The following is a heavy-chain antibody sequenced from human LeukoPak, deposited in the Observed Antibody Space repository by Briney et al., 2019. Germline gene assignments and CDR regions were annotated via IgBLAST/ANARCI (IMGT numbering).Heavy chain of an antibody. CDR3: AKDEGLELRGYFDY. Sequence: GESLRLSCAASGFTFSSYAMSWVRQAPGKGLEWVSGISTSGGSSSCADSVKGRFTISRDNSKNTLYLQMNSLRAEDTAVYYCAKDEGLELRGYFDYWGQGTLVTVSS. J-gene: IGHJ4*02. D-gene: IGHD1-7*01. CDR2: ISTSGGSS. V-gene: IGHV3-23*01. CDR1: GFTFSSYA.